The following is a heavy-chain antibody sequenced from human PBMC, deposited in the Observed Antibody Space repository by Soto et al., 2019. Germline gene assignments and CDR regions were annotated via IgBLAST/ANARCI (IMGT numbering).Heavy chain of an antibody. J-gene: IGHJ6*02. CDR3: ARDKIIGAYSSRWTYYYYGMDV. CDR1: GFTFSNSW. V-gene: IGHV3-7*05. CDR2: IKEDGSEK. Sequence: PGGSLRLSCAASGFTFSNSWMTWVRQAPGKGLEWVANIKEDGSEKYYVGSVKGRFSISRDNAKNSLYLQMDSLRAEDTAVYYCARDKIIGAYSSRWTYYYYGMDVWGQGTTVTVSS. D-gene: IGHD6-13*01.